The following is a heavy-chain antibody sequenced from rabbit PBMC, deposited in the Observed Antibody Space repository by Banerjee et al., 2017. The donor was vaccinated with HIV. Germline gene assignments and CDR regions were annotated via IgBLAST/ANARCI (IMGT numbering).Heavy chain of an antibody. D-gene: IGHD7-1*01. CDR1: GIDFSSYYY. Sequence: QQQLEESGGGLVKPGGTLTLTCKASGIDFSSYYYMCWVRQAPGKGLELIACIYAGSSGSTWYASWLNGRFTISRSTSLNTVDLKMTSLTAADTATYFCARDDSYVGYAGYGFNLWGQGTLVTVS. J-gene: IGHJ4*01. CDR2: IYAGSSGST. V-gene: IGHV1S43*01. CDR3: ARDDSYVGYAGYGFNL.